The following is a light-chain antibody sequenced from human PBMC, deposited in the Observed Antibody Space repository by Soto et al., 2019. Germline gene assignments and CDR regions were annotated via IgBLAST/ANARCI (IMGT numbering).Light chain of an antibody. CDR3: HSRA. CDR2: GAS. J-gene: IGKJ5*01. Sequence: DIQLAQTPPTLSASVGDGVTITCRASQTISRWLAWYQQKPGRAPKLLIYGASTLESGVPSRFSGSGSETDFTLTISRLQPDDFAPYFCHSRAFGQGTQLEIK. V-gene: IGKV1-5*01. CDR1: QTISRW.